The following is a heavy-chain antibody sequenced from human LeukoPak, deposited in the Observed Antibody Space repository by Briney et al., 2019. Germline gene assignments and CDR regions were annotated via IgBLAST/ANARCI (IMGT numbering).Heavy chain of an antibody. D-gene: IGHD4-17*01. CDR2: INPNSGGT. CDR1: GYTFTGYY. Sequence: ASVKVSCKASGYTFTGYYMHWVRQAPGQGLEWMGRINPNSGGTNYAQKFQGRVTMTRDTSISTAYMELSRLRSDDTALYYCARVAFGDYEDYWGQGTLVTVSS. V-gene: IGHV1-2*06. J-gene: IGHJ4*02. CDR3: ARVAFGDYEDY.